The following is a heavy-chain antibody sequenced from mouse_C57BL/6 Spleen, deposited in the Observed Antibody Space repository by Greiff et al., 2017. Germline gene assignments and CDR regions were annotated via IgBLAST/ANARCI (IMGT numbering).Heavy chain of an antibody. CDR1: GYTFTSYW. Sequence: VKLQQPGAELVMPGASVKLSCKASGYTFTSYWMHWVKQRPGQGLEWIGEIDPSDSYTNYNQKFKGKSTLTVDKSSSTAYMQLSSLTSEDSAVYYCARRGDDGYLNYFDYWGQGTTLTVSS. J-gene: IGHJ2*01. D-gene: IGHD2-3*01. V-gene: IGHV1-69*01. CDR2: IDPSDSYT. CDR3: ARRGDDGYLNYFDY.